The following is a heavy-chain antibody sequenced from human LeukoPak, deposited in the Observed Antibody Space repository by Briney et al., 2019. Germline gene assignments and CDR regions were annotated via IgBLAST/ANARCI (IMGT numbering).Heavy chain of an antibody. V-gene: IGHV3-23*01. CDR3: AKPGDIVVVPAAIKGHSGAFDI. CDR2: ISGSGGST. CDR1: GFTFSSYA. J-gene: IGHJ3*02. Sequence: SGGSLRLSCAASGFTFSSYAMSWVRQGPGKGLEWVSAISGSGGSTYYADSVKGRFTISRDNSKNTLYLQMNSLRAEDTAVYYCAKPGDIVVVPAAIKGHSGAFDIWGQGTMVTVSS. D-gene: IGHD2-2*02.